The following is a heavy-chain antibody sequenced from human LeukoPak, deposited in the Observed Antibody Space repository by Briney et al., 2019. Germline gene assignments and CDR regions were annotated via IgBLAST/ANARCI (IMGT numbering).Heavy chain of an antibody. CDR2: INHSGST. CDR1: GGSFSGYY. Sequence: PSETLSLTCAVYGGSFSGYYWSWLRQPPGRGLEWIGEINHSGSTNYNPSLKSRITISVDTSKNQFSLKLISVTAADTAVYYCARKASIRGGFHWGQGTLVTVSS. D-gene: IGHD2-2*01. V-gene: IGHV4-34*01. J-gene: IGHJ4*02. CDR3: ARKASIRGGFH.